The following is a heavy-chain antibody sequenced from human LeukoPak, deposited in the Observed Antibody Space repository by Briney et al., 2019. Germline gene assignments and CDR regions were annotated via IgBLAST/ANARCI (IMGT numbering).Heavy chain of an antibody. D-gene: IGHD3-16*01. CDR3: AREEAISLGQNDAFDI. V-gene: IGHV1-18*01. CDR1: GYTFTSYG. J-gene: IGHJ3*02. Sequence: ASVKVSCKASGYTFTSYGISWVRQAPGQGLEWMGWISAYNGNTNYAQKLQGRVTMTTDTSTSTAYMELRSLRSDDTAVYYCAREEAISLGQNDAFDIWGQGTMVTVSS. CDR2: ISAYNGNT.